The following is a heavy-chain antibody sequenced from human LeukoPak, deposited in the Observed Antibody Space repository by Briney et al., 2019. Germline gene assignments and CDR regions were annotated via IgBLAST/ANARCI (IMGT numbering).Heavy chain of an antibody. CDR3: ARGDQAYCGGDCYSSGFQH. J-gene: IGHJ1*01. Sequence: ASVKVSCKASGYTFTGYYMPRVRQAPGQGLEWMGWINPNSGGTNYAQKFQGRVTMTRDTSISTAYMELSRLRSDDTAVYYCARGDQAYCGGDCYSSGFQHWGQGTLVTVSS. CDR1: GYTFTGYY. CDR2: INPNSGGT. V-gene: IGHV1-2*02. D-gene: IGHD2-21*02.